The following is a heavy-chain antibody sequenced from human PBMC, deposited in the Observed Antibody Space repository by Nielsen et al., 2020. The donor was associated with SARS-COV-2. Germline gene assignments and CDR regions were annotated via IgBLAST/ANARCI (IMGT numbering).Heavy chain of an antibody. CDR2: ISYDGSNK. D-gene: IGHD3-3*01. CDR3: AKLAAPDDDFWSGYLSPPFDY. CDR1: GFTFSSYG. V-gene: IGHV3-30*18. J-gene: IGHJ4*02. Sequence: GESLKISCAASGFTFSSYGMHWVRQAPGKRLEWVAVISYDGSNKYYADSVKGRFTISRDNSKNTLYLQMNSLRAEDTAVYYCAKLAAPDDDFWSGYLSPPFDYWGQGTLVTVSS.